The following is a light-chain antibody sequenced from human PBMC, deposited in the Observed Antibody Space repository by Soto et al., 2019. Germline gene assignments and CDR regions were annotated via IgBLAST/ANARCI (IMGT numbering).Light chain of an antibody. J-gene: IGKJ5*01. V-gene: IGKV3-20*01. CDR2: DAS. CDR1: QSVNTY. CDR3: QQYGSSPT. Sequence: IVFTQSPATLSLSPGERATLSCRASQSVNTYLVWYQQKPGQAPRLLIYDASNRATGIPDRFSGSGSGTDFTLTISRLEPEDFAVYYCQQYGSSPTFGEGTRLEIK.